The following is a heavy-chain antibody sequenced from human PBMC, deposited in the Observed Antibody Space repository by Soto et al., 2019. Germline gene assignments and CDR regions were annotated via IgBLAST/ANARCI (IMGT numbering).Heavy chain of an antibody. CDR2: ISGSGGST. D-gene: IGHD3-22*01. CDR3: AKGYITMIVVVIIHDAFDI. J-gene: IGHJ3*02. Sequence: GGSLRLSCAASGFTFSSYAMSWVRQAPGKGLEWVSAISGSGGSTYYTDSVKGRFTISRDNSKNTLYLQMNSLRAEDTAVYYCAKGYITMIVVVIIHDAFDIWGQGTMVTVSS. CDR1: GFTFSSYA. V-gene: IGHV3-23*01.